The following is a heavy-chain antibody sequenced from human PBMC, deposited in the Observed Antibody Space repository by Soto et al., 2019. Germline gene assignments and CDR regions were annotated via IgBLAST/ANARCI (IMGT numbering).Heavy chain of an antibody. Sequence: QVQLQESGPRLVKPSQTLSLTCTVSGGSISRDGNYWSWIRQHPVRGLEWIGYIYYSGTTYYNPSLKSRVIISLDTSKNQFFLKVTSMTATDTAVYYCARTAYSNSPAYYFDSWGQGTVVTVSS. CDR2: IYYSGTT. D-gene: IGHD6-6*01. J-gene: IGHJ4*02. CDR1: GGSISRDGNY. CDR3: ARTAYSNSPAYYFDS. V-gene: IGHV4-31*03.